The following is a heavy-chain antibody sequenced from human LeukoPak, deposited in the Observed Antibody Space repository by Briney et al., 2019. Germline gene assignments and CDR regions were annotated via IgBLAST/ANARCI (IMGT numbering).Heavy chain of an antibody. CDR1: GGTFSSYA. CDR2: IIPIFGTA. CDR3: VSYEGPDIVVVPAAFTRTNY. V-gene: IGHV1-69*01. D-gene: IGHD2-2*01. J-gene: IGHJ4*02. Sequence: GSSVEVSCKASGGTFSSYAISWVRQAPGQGLEWMGGIIPIFGTANYAQKFQGRVTITADESTSTAYMELSSLRSEDTAVYYCVSYEGPDIVVVPAAFTRTNYWGQGTLVTVSS.